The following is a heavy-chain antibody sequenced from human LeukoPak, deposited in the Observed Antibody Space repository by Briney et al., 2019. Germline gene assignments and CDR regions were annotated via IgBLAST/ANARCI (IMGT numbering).Heavy chain of an antibody. D-gene: IGHD6-19*01. J-gene: IGHJ4*02. CDR3: AREASGWAYYFDY. Sequence: PGGSLRLSCAASGFTFSDYYMSWIRQAPGKGLEWVSYISSSGSTIYYADSVKGQFTISRDNAKNSLYLQMNSLRAEDTAVYYCAREASGWAYYFDYWGQGTLVTVSS. CDR1: GFTFSDYY. CDR2: ISSSGSTI. V-gene: IGHV3-11*04.